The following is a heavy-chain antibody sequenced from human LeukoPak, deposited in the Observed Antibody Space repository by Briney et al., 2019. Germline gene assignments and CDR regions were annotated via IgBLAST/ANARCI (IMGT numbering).Heavy chain of an antibody. J-gene: IGHJ4*02. D-gene: IGHD3-3*01. CDR2: INTDGSST. Sequence: PGGSLRLSCAASGFTFSSYWMHWVRQAPGKGLVWVSRINTDGSSTSYADSVKGRFTISRDNAKNTLYLQMNSLRAEDTAVYYCARAKGIFDPFDYWGQGTLVTVSS. V-gene: IGHV3-74*01. CDR1: GFTFSSYW. CDR3: ARAKGIFDPFDY.